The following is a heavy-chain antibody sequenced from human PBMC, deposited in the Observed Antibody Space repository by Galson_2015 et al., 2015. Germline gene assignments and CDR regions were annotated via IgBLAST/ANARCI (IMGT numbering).Heavy chain of an antibody. CDR2: IYPGDSDT. CDR1: GYSFTSYW. D-gene: IGHD3-22*01. J-gene: IGHJ4*02. Sequence: QSGAEVKKPGESLKISCKGSGYSFTSYWIGWVRQMPGKGLEWMGIIYPGDSDTRYSPSFQGQVTISADKSISTAYLQWSSLKASDTAMYYCARQEYYYDSSGYSDYWGQGTLVTVSS. CDR3: ARQEYYYDSSGYSDY. V-gene: IGHV5-51*01.